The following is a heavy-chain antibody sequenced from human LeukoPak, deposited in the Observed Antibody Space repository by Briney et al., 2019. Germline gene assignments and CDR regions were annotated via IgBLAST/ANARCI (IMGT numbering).Heavy chain of an antibody. Sequence: TGGSLRLSCAASGFIFNNYALSWVRQAPGKGLEWVSSISGSGDSTYYADSVKGRFTIYRDNSNNTLFLQMNSLRAEDTALYYCAKSRSSGSSSSNYWGQGTLVNVSS. J-gene: IGHJ4*02. CDR2: ISGSGDST. D-gene: IGHD6-13*01. V-gene: IGHV3-23*01. CDR3: AKSRSSGSSSSNY. CDR1: GFIFNNYA.